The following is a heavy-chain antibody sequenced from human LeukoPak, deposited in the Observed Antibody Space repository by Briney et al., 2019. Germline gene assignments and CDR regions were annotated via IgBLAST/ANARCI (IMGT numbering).Heavy chain of an antibody. J-gene: IGHJ6*02. V-gene: IGHV3-23*01. CDR3: AKENYYYYGMDV. CDR2: ISDSGRNT. Sequence: GGSLRLSCAASGFTFSTYVVNWVRQAPGKGLEWVSTISDSGRNTFYADSVKGRFTISRDISKNTLYLEMNSLRVEDTAVYYCAKENYYYYGMDVWGQGTTVTVSS. CDR1: GFTFSTYV.